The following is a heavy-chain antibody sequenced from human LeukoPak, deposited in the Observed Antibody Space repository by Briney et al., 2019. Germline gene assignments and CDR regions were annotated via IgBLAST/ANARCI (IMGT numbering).Heavy chain of an antibody. CDR1: GFTFSNYA. V-gene: IGHV3-23*01. D-gene: IGHD6-25*01. Sequence: GGSLRLSCAASGFTFSNYAMSWVRPAPGKGLEWVSAIRGGGDATYYADSVKGRFTISRDNSKNTLYLQMNSLRAEDTAVYYCAKETYSTGLFDYWSQGTLVTVSS. CDR2: IRGGGDAT. CDR3: AKETYSTGLFDY. J-gene: IGHJ4*02.